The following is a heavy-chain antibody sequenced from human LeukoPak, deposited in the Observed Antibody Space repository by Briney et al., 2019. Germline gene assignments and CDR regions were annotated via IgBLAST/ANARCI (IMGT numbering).Heavy chain of an antibody. CDR2: ISGSGDST. V-gene: IGHV3-23*01. Sequence: LPGGSLRLSCAASGFTFSSYGMSWVRQAPGKGLEWVSSISGSGDSTFYADSVKGRFTISRDNAKNSLYLQMNSLRAEDTAMYYCASSGWYSTPNWFDPWGQGTLVIVSS. CDR1: GFTFSSYG. J-gene: IGHJ5*02. CDR3: ASSGWYSTPNWFDP. D-gene: IGHD6-19*01.